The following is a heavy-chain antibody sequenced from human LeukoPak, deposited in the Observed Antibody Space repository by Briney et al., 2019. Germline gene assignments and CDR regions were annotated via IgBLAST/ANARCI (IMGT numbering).Heavy chain of an antibody. J-gene: IGHJ4*02. CDR2: ISGSGGST. D-gene: IGHD3-22*01. V-gene: IGHV3-23*01. CDR1: GFTFSSYA. CDR3: AKDREYYYDSSGYPLGD. Sequence: PGGSLRLSCAASGFTFSSYAMSWVRQAPGKGLEWVSAISGSGGSTYYADSVKGRFTISRDNSKNTPYLQMNSLRAEDTAVYYCAKDREYYYDSSGYPLGDWGQGTLVTVSS.